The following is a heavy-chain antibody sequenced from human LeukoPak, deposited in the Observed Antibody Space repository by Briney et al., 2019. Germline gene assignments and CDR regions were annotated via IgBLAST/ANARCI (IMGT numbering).Heavy chain of an antibody. D-gene: IGHD2-2*01. Sequence: GGSLRLSCAASGFTFSSCPMHWGRQAPGKGLEWVAVVSDDGNKKFDADFVKGRFTISRDNSKNTLYLQMNSLRGEDTAVYYCARGQLLLEGYFYYMDVWGEGTTVTVSS. J-gene: IGHJ6*03. CDR3: ARGQLLLEGYFYYMDV. V-gene: IGHV3-30-3*01. CDR2: VSDDGNKK. CDR1: GFTFSSCP.